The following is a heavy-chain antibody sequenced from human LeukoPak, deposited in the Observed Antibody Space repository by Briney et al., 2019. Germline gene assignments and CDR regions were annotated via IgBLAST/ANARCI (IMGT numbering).Heavy chain of an antibody. J-gene: IGHJ5*02. CDR3: AKDPSGGGWFDP. V-gene: IGHV3-30-3*01. CDR2: ISYDGSNK. CDR1: GFTFSSYA. D-gene: IGHD1-14*01. Sequence: GGSLRLSCAASGFTFSSYAMHWVRQAPGKGLEWVAVISYDGSNKYYADSVKGRFTISRDNSKNTLYLQMNSLRAEDTAVYYCAKDPSGGGWFDPWGQGTLVTVSS.